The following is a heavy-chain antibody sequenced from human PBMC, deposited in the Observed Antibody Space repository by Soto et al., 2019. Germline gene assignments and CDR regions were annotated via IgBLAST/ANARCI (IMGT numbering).Heavy chain of an antibody. Sequence: QVQLQESGPGLVKPSGTLSLTCAVSGDSISSSNWWSWVRQPPGKGLEWIGEMHHDGSANYNPSRRSRVIVSVDKSKNQFSLKLNSVTAADTSVYYCAAASSWRLDYWGQGALVTVSS. J-gene: IGHJ4*02. CDR3: AAASSWRLDY. CDR2: MHHDGSA. D-gene: IGHD6-13*01. V-gene: IGHV4-4*02. CDR1: GDSISSSNW.